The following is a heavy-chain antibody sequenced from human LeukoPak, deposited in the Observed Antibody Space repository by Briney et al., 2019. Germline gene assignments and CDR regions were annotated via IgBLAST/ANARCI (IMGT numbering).Heavy chain of an antibody. CDR3: ARLQWDSSGWYFNFDY. Sequence: ASVKVSCKASGYTFTSYYMHWVRQAPGQGLEWMGIINPSGGSTSYSQKFQGRVTMTRDTSTSTVYMELSSLRSEDTAVYYCARLQWDSSGWYFNFDYWGQGSLVTVSS. CDR1: GYTFTSYY. V-gene: IGHV1-46*01. CDR2: INPSGGST. J-gene: IGHJ4*02. D-gene: IGHD6-19*01.